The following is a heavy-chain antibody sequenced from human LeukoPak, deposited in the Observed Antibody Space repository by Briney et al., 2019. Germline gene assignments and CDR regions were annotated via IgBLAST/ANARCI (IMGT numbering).Heavy chain of an antibody. V-gene: IGHV3/OR16-9*01. D-gene: IGHD2-15*01. Sequence: PGGPLRLSCATSGFTFGIHYMSWVRQATGRGPEWISYISGNGGDIAYADSVKGRFTISRDNAKSFLHLQMNSLRVEDTAVYHCVRQAVIAGGQWGQGTLIAVPS. CDR2: ISGNGGDI. J-gene: IGHJ4*02. CDR1: GFTFGIHY. CDR3: VRQAVIAGGQ.